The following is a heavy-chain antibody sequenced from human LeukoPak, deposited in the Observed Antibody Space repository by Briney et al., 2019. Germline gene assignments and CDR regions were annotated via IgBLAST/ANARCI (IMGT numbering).Heavy chain of an antibody. CDR2: IYYSGST. J-gene: IGHJ3*02. D-gene: IGHD3-10*02. CDR3: AGFTTFGAFDI. CDR1: GASVSNYD. V-gene: IGHV4-59*02. Sequence: SETLSLTCTGSGASVSNYDWSWIRQPPGKGLEWIGCIYYSGSTNYNASLKSRVTISVDTSKNQFALKLSSVTAADTAVYYCAGFTTFGAFDIWGQGTMVTVSS.